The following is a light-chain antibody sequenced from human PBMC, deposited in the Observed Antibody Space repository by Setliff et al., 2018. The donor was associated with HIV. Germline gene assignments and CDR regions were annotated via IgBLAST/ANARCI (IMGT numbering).Light chain of an antibody. V-gene: IGLV2-14*01. Sequence: QSVLTQPASVSGSPGQSITISCTGTSSDVGGYSYVSWYQQHPGKAPKLIIYEVRNRPSGVSNRFSGSKSGNTASLTISGLQAEDEADYYCSSYTSSSTLFGAGTKVTVL. CDR3: SSYTSSSTL. CDR1: SSDVGGYSY. CDR2: EVR. J-gene: IGLJ1*01.